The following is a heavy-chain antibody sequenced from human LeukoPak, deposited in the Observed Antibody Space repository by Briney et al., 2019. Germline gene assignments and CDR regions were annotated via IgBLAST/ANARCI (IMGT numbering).Heavy chain of an antibody. CDR2: IKHDGSEK. Sequence: GGSLRLSCAACGFTFSSYWMSWGREAPAKGLEWVANIKHDGSEKYYVDSAKGRFTISRDNDKKSLYRPMHSVRGEHTGEGYFARDTIFGVVRPTKVADYWGEGTLVTVSS. D-gene: IGHD3-3*01. CDR3: ARDTIFGVVRPTKVADY. V-gene: IGHV3-7*01. J-gene: IGHJ4*02. CDR1: GFTFSSYW.